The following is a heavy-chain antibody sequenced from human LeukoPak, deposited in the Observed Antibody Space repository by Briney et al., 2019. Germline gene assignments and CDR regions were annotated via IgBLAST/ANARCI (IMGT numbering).Heavy chain of an antibody. J-gene: IGHJ4*02. Sequence: PGGSLRLSCAASGFTFSSYEMNWVRQAPGKGLEWVSYISSSGSTIYYADSVKGRLTISRDNDKNSLYLQMNSLRAEDTAVYYCARVYYDILTGYPYFDYWGQGTLVTVSS. D-gene: IGHD3-9*01. CDR1: GFTFSSYE. CDR3: ARVYYDILTGYPYFDY. CDR2: ISSSGSTI. V-gene: IGHV3-48*03.